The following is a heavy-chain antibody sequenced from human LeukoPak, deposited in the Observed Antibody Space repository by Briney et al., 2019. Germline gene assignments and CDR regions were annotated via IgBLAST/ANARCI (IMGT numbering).Heavy chain of an antibody. CDR2: FDPEDGET. CDR1: GYTLTELS. Sequence: GASVKVSCKVSGYTLTELSMHWVRQAPGKGLEWMGGFDPEDGETIYAQKFQGRVTMTDDTSTDTAYMELSSLRSEDTAVYYCATDQNAYYDSSGYHAFDIWGQGTMVTVSS. CDR3: ATDQNAYYDSSGYHAFDI. V-gene: IGHV1-24*01. D-gene: IGHD3-22*01. J-gene: IGHJ3*02.